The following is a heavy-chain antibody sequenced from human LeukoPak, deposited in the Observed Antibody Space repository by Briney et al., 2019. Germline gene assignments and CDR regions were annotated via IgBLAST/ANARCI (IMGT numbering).Heavy chain of an antibody. Sequence: GSLRLSCAASGFTFSSYDMHWVRRATGKGLEWVSAIGTAGDTYYPGSVKGRFTISRENAKNSLYLQMNSLRAGDTAVYYCARARFLGSGGFDYWGQGTLVTVSS. CDR3: ARARFLGSGGFDY. V-gene: IGHV3-13*01. CDR1: GFTFSSYD. CDR2: IGTAGDT. D-gene: IGHD3-3*01. J-gene: IGHJ4*02.